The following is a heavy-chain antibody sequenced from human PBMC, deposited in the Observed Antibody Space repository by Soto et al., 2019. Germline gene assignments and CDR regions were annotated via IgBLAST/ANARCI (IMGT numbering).Heavy chain of an antibody. CDR1: GYTFTSYD. CDR3: ATTATVWDHDEFDI. V-gene: IGHV1-8*01. J-gene: IGHJ3*02. D-gene: IGHD3-16*01. CDR2: MNPNNGNT. Sequence: ASVKVSCKASGYTFTSYDINWVRQATGQGLEWMGWMNPNNGNTGYAQKFQGRVTMTEDTSTDTAYMELSSLRSEDTAVYYCATTATVWDHDEFDIWGQGTMVTVAS.